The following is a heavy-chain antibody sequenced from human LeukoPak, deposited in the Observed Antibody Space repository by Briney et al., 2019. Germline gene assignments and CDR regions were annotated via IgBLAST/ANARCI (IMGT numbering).Heavy chain of an antibody. CDR1: GFSFSSYS. CDR3: ARKNTTSSEDY. J-gene: IGHJ4*02. V-gene: IGHV3-48*01. D-gene: IGHD6-6*01. CDR2: ISGSSSTI. Sequence: PGGSLILSCAASGFSFSSYSMNWVRQAPGKGLEWVSFISGSSSTIDYADSVKGRFTISRDNGKNSLFLHMNSLRAEDTAVYYCARKNTTSSEDYWGQGTLVTVSS.